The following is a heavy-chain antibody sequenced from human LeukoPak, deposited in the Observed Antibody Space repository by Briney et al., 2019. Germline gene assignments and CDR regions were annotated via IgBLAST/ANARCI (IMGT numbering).Heavy chain of an antibody. CDR2: ISYDGSNK. D-gene: IGHD4-17*01. CDR3: AKSRHLYGDQYYFDY. CDR1: GFTFSSYA. V-gene: IGHV3-30*18. J-gene: IGHJ4*02. Sequence: PGGSLRLSCAASGFTFSSYAMSWVRQAPGKGLEWVAVISYDGSNKYYADSVKGRFTISRDNSKNTPYLQMNSLRAEDTAVYYCAKSRHLYGDQYYFDYWGQGTLVTVSS.